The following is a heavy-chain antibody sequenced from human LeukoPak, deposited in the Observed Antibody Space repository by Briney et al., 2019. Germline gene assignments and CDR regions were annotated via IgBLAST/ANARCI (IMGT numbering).Heavy chain of an antibody. CDR3: ARYYTATTWLDY. CDR2: IKQDGSEK. J-gene: IGHJ4*02. CDR1: GFTFSSYW. V-gene: IGHV3-7*01. D-gene: IGHD3-3*01. Sequence: PGGSLGLSCAASGFTFSSYWMSWVRQAPGKGLEWVANIKQDGSEKYYVDSVKGRLTISRDNAKNSLYLQMNGLRAEDTAVYYCARYYTATTWLDYWGQGTLVTVPS.